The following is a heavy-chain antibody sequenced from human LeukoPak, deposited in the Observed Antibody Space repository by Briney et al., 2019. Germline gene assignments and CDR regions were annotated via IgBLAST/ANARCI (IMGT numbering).Heavy chain of an antibody. CDR2: IKQDGSEK. Sequence: GGSLRLSCAASGFTFSSYWMSWVRQAPGKGLEWVANIKQDGSEKYYVDSVKGRFTISRDNAKNSLYLQMNSLRAEDTAVYYCARDRTIYGSGFDPWGQGTLVTVSS. CDR1: GFTFSSYW. D-gene: IGHD3-10*01. J-gene: IGHJ5*02. CDR3: ARDRTIYGSGFDP. V-gene: IGHV3-7*03.